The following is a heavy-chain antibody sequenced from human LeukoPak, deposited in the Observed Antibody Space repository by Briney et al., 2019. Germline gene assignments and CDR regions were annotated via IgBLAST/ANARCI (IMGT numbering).Heavy chain of an antibody. D-gene: IGHD3-22*01. V-gene: IGHV1-2*02. J-gene: IGHJ4*02. CDR3: ARDRGYYYDSSGYYF. CDR2: INPNSGGT. Sequence: ASVKVSCKASGYTFTGYYMHWVRQAPGQGLEWMGWINPNSGGTNYAQKFQGRVTMTRDTSISTAYMELSRLRSDDTAVYYCARDRGYYYDSSGYYFWGQGTLVTVSS. CDR1: GYTFTGYY.